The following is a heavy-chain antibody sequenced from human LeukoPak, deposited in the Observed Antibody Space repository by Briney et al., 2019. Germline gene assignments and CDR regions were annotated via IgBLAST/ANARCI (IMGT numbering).Heavy chain of an antibody. V-gene: IGHV3-49*03. CDR2: IRSKAYGGTT. CDR1: GFTFGDYA. D-gene: IGHD1-26*01. CDR3: TRLWELLDYYGMDV. Sequence: GGSLRLSCTASGFTFGDYAMIWFRQAPGKGLEWVGFIRSKAYGGTTEYAASVKGIFTISRDDSKSIAYLQMNSLKTEDTAVYYCTRLWELLDYYGMDVWGQGTTVTVSS. J-gene: IGHJ6*02.